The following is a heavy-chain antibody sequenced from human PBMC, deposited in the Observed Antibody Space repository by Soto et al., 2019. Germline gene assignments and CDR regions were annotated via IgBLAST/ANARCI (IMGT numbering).Heavy chain of an antibody. Sequence: EVHLLESGGDLVQPGGSLRLSCAASGFTFSNYAMSWVRQAPGKGLEWVSNIGGGGDVTAYADSVKGRFTISRDNSRNTLFLQMNSLRAEDTAIYYCAKSVVGYCSTTTCRWFDPWGQGTLVTVSS. J-gene: IGHJ5*02. CDR1: GFTFSNYA. CDR2: IGGGGDVT. CDR3: AKSVVGYCSTTTCRWFDP. D-gene: IGHD2-2*01. V-gene: IGHV3-23*01.